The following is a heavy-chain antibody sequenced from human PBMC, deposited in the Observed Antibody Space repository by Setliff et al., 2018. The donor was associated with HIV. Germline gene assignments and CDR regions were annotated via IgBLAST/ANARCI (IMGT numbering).Heavy chain of an antibody. CDR1: GYTFTSYA. V-gene: IGHV1-3*01. CDR3: ARDGYYYDGSAYSTFDY. CDR2: IHAGNGDT. Sequence: ASVKVSCKASGYTFTSYAIHWVRQAPGQRLEWMGWIHAGNGDTKYSQKFQGRVTITRDTSANTAYMEVSSLRSEDTAVYYCARDGYYYDGSAYSTFDYWGQGTLVTVSS. J-gene: IGHJ4*02. D-gene: IGHD3-22*01.